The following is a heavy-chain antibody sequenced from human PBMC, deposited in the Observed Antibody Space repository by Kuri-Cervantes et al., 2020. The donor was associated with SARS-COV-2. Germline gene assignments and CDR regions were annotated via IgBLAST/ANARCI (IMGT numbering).Heavy chain of an antibody. CDR1: GFTFSSYS. J-gene: IGHJ4*02. D-gene: IGHD1-20*01. Sequence: LSLTCAASGFTFSSYSMNWVRQAPGKGLEWVSSISSSSSYIYYADSVKGRFTISRDNDKNSLYLQMNSLRAEDTAVYYCARNFNWNDEGFDYWGQGTLVTVSS. CDR3: ARNFNWNDEGFDY. CDR2: ISSSSSYI. V-gene: IGHV3-21*01.